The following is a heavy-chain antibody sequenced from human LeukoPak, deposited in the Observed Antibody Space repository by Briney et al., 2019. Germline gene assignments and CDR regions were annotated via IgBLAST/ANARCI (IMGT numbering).Heavy chain of an antibody. CDR2: ISYDGSNK. CDR3: AKDRWYLGDSSGYWDY. CDR1: GFTFSSYA. J-gene: IGHJ4*02. D-gene: IGHD3-22*01. Sequence: GGSLRLSCAASGFTFSSYAMHWVRQAPGKGLEWVAVISYDGSNKYYADSVKGRFTISRDNSKNTLYLQMNSLRAEDTAVYYCAKDRWYLGDSSGYWDYWGQGTLVTASS. V-gene: IGHV3-30-3*01.